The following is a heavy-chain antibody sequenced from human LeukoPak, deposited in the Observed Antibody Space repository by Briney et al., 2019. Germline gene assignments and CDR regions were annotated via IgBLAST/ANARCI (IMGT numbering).Heavy chain of an antibody. Sequence: GGSLRLSCAASGFTVSSNYMSWVRQAPGKGLEWVAVISYDGSNKYYADSVKGRFTISRDNSKNTLYLQMNSLRAEDTAVYFCARDGDTVLTRGYYYYLDVWGKGTTVTVSS. CDR3: ARDGDTVLTRGYYYYLDV. CDR2: ISYDGSNK. V-gene: IGHV3-30*03. D-gene: IGHD4-23*01. CDR1: GFTVSSNY. J-gene: IGHJ6*03.